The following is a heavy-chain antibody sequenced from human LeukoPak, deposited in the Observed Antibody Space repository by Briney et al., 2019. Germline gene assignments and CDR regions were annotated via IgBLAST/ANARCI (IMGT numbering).Heavy chain of an antibody. J-gene: IGHJ2*01. CDR1: GGSFSDYY. Sequence: PSETLSLTCAVYGGSFSDYYWSWIRQPPGKGLEWSGEINHSGSTNYNPSPTSRVSISVDTSKKQFSLKLSSVTAADTAVYYCAREYSWLARYFDLWGRGTLVTVSS. CDR2: INHSGST. D-gene: IGHD6-19*01. V-gene: IGHV4-34*01. CDR3: AREYSWLARYFDL.